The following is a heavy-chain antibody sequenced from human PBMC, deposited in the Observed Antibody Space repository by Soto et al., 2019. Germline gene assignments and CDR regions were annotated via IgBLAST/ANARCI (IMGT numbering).Heavy chain of an antibody. D-gene: IGHD3-16*01. CDR2: IYYSGST. J-gene: IGHJ5*02. CDR1: GGSISSSSHF. V-gene: IGHV4-39*01. CDR3: ARSMDYAWFDP. Sequence: PEETLSLTCPVSGGSISSSSHFWGWIRQPPGKGLEWIGTIYYSGSTYYNPSLKSRVTISVDTSKNQFSLKLSSVTAADTAVYYCARSMDYAWFDPWGQGTLVTVSS.